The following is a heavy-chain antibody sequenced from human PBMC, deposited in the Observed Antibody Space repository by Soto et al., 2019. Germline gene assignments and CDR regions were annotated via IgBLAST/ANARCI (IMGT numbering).Heavy chain of an antibody. D-gene: IGHD1-1*01. CDR1: GFTFTSYG. V-gene: IGHV3-33*01. Sequence: QVQLVESGGGVVQPGRSLRLSCAASGFTFTSYGMHWVRQAPGKGLEWVAVICNDGSKKYYGDSVKGRFTISRDNPKNPLSLQITSQRAEYTAVYYCARDAYNMDYWGQGTLVTVSS. CDR2: ICNDGSKK. CDR3: ARDAYNMDY. J-gene: IGHJ4*02.